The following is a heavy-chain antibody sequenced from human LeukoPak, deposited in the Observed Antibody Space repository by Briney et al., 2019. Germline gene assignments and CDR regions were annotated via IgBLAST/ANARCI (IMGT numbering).Heavy chain of an antibody. D-gene: IGHD5-12*01. Sequence: GGSLRLSCAASGFTFSSYGMHWVRQAPGKGLEWVGFIRSKAYGGTTDYAASVKGRFTISRDDSKRIAYLQMTSLKSEDIGVYYCARIGWRGYDFDYWGQGTLV. CDR1: GFTFSSYG. CDR3: ARIGWRGYDFDY. CDR2: IRSKAYGGTT. J-gene: IGHJ4*02. V-gene: IGHV3-49*04.